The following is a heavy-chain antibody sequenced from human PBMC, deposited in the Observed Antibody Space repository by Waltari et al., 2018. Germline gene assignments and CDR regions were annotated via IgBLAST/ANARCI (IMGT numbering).Heavy chain of an antibody. D-gene: IGHD6-19*01. CDR1: GFTFSSYW. J-gene: IGHJ4*02. V-gene: IGHV3-7*01. CDR2: IKQDGSEK. Sequence: EVQLVESGGGLVQPEGSLRLSCAASGFTFSSYWMSWVRQAPGKGLEWVANIKQDGSEKYYVDSVKGRFTISRDNAKNSLYLQMNSLRAEDTAVYYCARDRFLAVAVFDYWGQGTLVTVSS. CDR3: ARDRFLAVAVFDY.